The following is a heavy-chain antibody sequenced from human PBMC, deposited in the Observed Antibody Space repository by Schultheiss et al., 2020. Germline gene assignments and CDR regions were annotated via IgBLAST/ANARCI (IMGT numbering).Heavy chain of an antibody. V-gene: IGHV4-39*01. CDR2: IFYSGST. CDR1: GGSISSSSHF. CDR3: ARHYDDGSGLVPAAY. Sequence: SETLSLTCTVSGGSISSSSHFWSWIRQPPGKGLEWIGSIFYSGSTYYSPSLKSRVTISVETSKNQFSLKLSSVTAADTAVYYCARHYDDGSGLVPAAYWGQGTLVTVSS. D-gene: IGHD2-2*01. J-gene: IGHJ4*02.